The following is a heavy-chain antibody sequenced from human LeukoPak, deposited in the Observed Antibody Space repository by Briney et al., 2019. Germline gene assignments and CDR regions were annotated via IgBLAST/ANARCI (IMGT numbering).Heavy chain of an antibody. V-gene: IGHV4-34*01. CDR1: GGSFSGYY. J-gene: IGHJ2*01. CDR2: INHSGST. Sequence: SETLSLTCAVYGGSFSGYYWSWIRQPPGKGLEWIGEINHSGSTNYNPSLKSRVTISVDTSKNQFSLKLSSVTAADTAVYYCARRRVAGPRNWYFDLWGRGTLVTVSS. CDR3: ARRRVAGPRNWYFDL.